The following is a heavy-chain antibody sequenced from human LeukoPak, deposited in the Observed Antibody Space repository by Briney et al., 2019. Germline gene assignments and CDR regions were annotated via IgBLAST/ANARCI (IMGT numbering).Heavy chain of an antibody. CDR3: VSPRFWSGYDGGSFEP. D-gene: IGHD3-3*01. Sequence: SETLSLTCTVSGDSISRTNFYWGWIRQPPGKGLEWIGSIYYSGTTNYNPSLKSRVTISVDTSKNQFSLKLRSVTAADTAVEYGVSPRFWSGYDGGSFEPWGQGNLVTV. V-gene: IGHV4-39*01. J-gene: IGHJ5*02. CDR1: GDSISRTNFY. CDR2: IYYSGTT.